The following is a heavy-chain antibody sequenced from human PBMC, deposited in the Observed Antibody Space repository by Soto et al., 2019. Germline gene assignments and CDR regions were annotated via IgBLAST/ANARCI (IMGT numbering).Heavy chain of an antibody. D-gene: IGHD6-19*01. CDR3: AHVGGLEQWLYRLDH. CDR1: GFSLSTSGVG. Sequence: QITLKESGPSLVKPTQTLTLTCTFSGFSLSTSGVGVAWIRQPPLKALEWVALIYWDDDKHYNPSLRSRLTVTKDTTKNQVVLSLTNVDPLDTATFFWAHVGGLEQWLYRLDHWGQGALVTVSS. CDR2: IYWDDDK. J-gene: IGHJ4*02. V-gene: IGHV2-5*02.